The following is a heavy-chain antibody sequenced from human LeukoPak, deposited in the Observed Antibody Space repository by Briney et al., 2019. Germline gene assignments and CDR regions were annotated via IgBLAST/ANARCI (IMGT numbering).Heavy chain of an antibody. D-gene: IGHD6-19*01. CDR3: ARDLRYSSGWSRFDY. CDR2: INHSGST. V-gene: IGHV4-34*01. CDR1: GGSFSGYY. Sequence: SETLSLTCAVYGGSFSGYYWSWIRQPPGKGLEWIGEINHSGSTNYNPSLKSRVTISVDTSKNQFSLKLSSVTAADTAVYYCARDLRYSSGWSRFDYWGQGTLVTVSS. J-gene: IGHJ4*02.